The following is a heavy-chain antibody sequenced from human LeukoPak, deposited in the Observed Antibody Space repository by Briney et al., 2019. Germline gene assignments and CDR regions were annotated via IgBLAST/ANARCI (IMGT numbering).Heavy chain of an antibody. CDR2: TYPGDSDT. Sequence: GESLKISCKVSGYDFTTHWIGWVRQMPGKGLEWMGITYPGDSDTKYGPSFQGQVTFSVDKSSSSVYLQWSSLKASDTAIYYCLRSFRSTWYPHLDYWGQGTLVTVSS. V-gene: IGHV5-51*01. D-gene: IGHD6-13*01. CDR1: GYDFTTHW. CDR3: LRSFRSTWYPHLDY. J-gene: IGHJ4*02.